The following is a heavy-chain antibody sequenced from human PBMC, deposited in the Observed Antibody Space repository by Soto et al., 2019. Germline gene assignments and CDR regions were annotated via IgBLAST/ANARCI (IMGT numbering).Heavy chain of an antibody. CDR3: ARGIPFTIFGVVTRTDYYYGMYV. CDR2: IWYDGSNK. Sequence: QVQLVESGGGVVQPGRSLRLSCAASGFTFSSYGMHWVRQAPGKGLEWVAVIWYDGSNKYYADSVKGRFTISRDNSKNTLYLQMNSLRAEDTAVYYCARGIPFTIFGVVTRTDYYYGMYVWGQGTTVTVSS. J-gene: IGHJ6*02. CDR1: GFTFSSYG. D-gene: IGHD3-3*01. V-gene: IGHV3-33*01.